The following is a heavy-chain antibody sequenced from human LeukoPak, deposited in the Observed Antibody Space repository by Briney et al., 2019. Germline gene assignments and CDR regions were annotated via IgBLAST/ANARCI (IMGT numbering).Heavy chain of an antibody. CDR3: ARGEVNDGLNWFDP. CDR1: GFTFSSYG. Sequence: PGGSLRLSCAASGFTFSSYGMHWVRQAPGKGLEWVAFIRYDGSNKYYADSVKGRFTISRDNSKNTLYLQMNSLRAEDTAVYYCARGEVNDGLNWFDPWGQGTLVTVSS. D-gene: IGHD1-1*01. CDR2: IRYDGSNK. V-gene: IGHV3-30*02. J-gene: IGHJ5*02.